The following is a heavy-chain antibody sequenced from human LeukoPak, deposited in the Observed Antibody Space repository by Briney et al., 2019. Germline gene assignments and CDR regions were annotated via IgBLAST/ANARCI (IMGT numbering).Heavy chain of an antibody. V-gene: IGHV1-46*01. Sequence: ASVKVSCKASGYTFTSYYMHWVRQAPGQGLEWMGIINPSGGSTSYAQKFQGRVTMTRDTSTSTVYMELSSLRSGDTAVYYCARVEAAYGMDVWGQGTTVTVSS. CDR3: ARVEAAYGMDV. CDR1: GYTFTSYY. J-gene: IGHJ6*02. CDR2: INPSGGST. D-gene: IGHD6-13*01.